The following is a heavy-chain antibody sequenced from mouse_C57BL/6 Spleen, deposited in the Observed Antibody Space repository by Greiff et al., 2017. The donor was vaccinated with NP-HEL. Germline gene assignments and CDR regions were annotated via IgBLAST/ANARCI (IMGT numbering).Heavy chain of an antibody. CDR1: GFTFTDYY. D-gene: IGHD3-2*02. Sequence: EVKLVESGGGLVQPGGSLSLSCAASGFTFTDYYMSWVRQPPGKALEWLGFIRNKANGYTTEYSASVKGRFTISRDNSQSILYLQMNALRAEDSATYYCARYGGRLQGYFDYWGQGTTLTVSS. CDR2: IRNKANGYTT. J-gene: IGHJ2*01. CDR3: ARYGGRLQGYFDY. V-gene: IGHV7-3*01.